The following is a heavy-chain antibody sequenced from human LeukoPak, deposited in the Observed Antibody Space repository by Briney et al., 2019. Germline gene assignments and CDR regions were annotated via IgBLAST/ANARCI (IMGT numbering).Heavy chain of an antibody. Sequence: ASVKVSCKASGYTFTSYGISWVRQAPGQGLEWMGWISAYNGNTNYAQKLQGRVTMTTDTSTSTAYMELRSLRSDDTAVYYCARVREYCSSTSCSQLDYWGRGTLVTVSS. CDR2: ISAYNGNT. CDR3: ARVREYCSSTSCSQLDY. D-gene: IGHD2-2*01. J-gene: IGHJ4*02. CDR1: GYTFTSYG. V-gene: IGHV1-18*01.